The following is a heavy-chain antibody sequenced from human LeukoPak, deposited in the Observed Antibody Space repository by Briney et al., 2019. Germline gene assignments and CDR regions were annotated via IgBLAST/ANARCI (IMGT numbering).Heavy chain of an antibody. Sequence: SETLSLTCAVYGGSFSGYYWSWIRQPPGKGLEWIGEINHSGSTNYNPSLKSRVTISVDPSKNQFSLKLSSVTAADTAVYYCARGRGGYMVRGVVNDYWGQGTLVTVSS. CDR3: ARGRGGYMVRGVVNDY. V-gene: IGHV4-34*01. CDR1: GGSFSGYY. D-gene: IGHD3-10*01. J-gene: IGHJ4*02. CDR2: INHSGST.